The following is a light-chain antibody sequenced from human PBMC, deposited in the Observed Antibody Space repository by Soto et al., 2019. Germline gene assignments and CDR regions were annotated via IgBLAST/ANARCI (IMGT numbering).Light chain of an antibody. J-gene: IGKJ4*01. CDR2: DAY. Sequence: EVVLTQSPATLSLSPGERATLSCRASQSFSSYLSYLAWYQQKPGQAPRLLIYDAYNRATGIPARFSGSGSGTDFTLTIRSLEPEDFAVYYCELRSNWPPDVGGGTKVDI. CDR1: QSFSSYLSY. CDR3: ELRSNWPPD. V-gene: IGKV3-11*01.